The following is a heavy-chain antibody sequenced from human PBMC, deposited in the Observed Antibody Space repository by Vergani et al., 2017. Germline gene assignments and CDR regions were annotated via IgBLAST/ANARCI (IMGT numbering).Heavy chain of an antibody. CDR3: ARDRGYSSSWYPFTA. D-gene: IGHD6-13*01. V-gene: IGHV4-4*02. CDR1: GGSISSSNW. CDR2: IYHSGST. J-gene: IGHJ4*02. Sequence: QVQLQESGPGLVKPSGTLSLTCAVSGGSISSSNWWSWVRQPPGKGLEWIGEIYHSGSTNYNPSLKSRVTISVNKSKNQFSLKLRSVTAADTAVYYCARDRGYSSSWYPFTAWGQGTLVTVSS.